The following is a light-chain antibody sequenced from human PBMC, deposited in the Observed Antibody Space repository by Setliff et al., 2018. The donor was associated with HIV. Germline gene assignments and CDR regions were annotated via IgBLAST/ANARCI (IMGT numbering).Light chain of an antibody. Sequence: QSVLTQPPSASGSPGQSVTISCTGTSSDVGGYNYVSWYQQHPGKAPQVMIYEVNKRPSGVPDRFSGSKSGNTASLTVPGLQADDEADYYCSSYAGSNNMIFGGGTKVTVL. V-gene: IGLV2-8*01. J-gene: IGLJ2*01. CDR1: SSDVGGYNY. CDR2: EVN. CDR3: SSYAGSNNMI.